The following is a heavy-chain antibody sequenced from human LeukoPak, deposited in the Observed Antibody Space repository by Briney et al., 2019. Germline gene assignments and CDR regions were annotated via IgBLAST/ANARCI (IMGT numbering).Heavy chain of an antibody. CDR1: GYTFTSYG. V-gene: IGHV1-18*01. CDR3: ARAKTSSGWYFDYYYYYMDV. CDR2: ISAHNGNT. J-gene: IGHJ6*03. D-gene: IGHD6-19*01. Sequence: ASVKVSCKASGYTFTSYGISWVRQAPGQGLEWMGWISAHNGNTNYAQKLQGRVTMTTDTSTSTAYMELRSLRSDDTAVYYCARAKTSSGWYFDYYYYYMDVWGKGTTVTVSS.